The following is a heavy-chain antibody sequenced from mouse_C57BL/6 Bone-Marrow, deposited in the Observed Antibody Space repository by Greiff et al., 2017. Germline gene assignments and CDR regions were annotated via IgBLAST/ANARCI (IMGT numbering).Heavy chain of an antibody. CDR1: GYTFTSYW. D-gene: IGHD1-1*01. Sequence: VQLQQPGAELVKPGASVKLSCKASGYTFTSYWMQWVKQRPGQGLEWIGEIDPSDSYPNYNQKFKGKATLTVDTSSSTAYMQLSSLTSEDSAVYYCARDYYYYGSIYCAMDYWGQGTSVTVTS. CDR2: IDPSDSYP. J-gene: IGHJ4*01. V-gene: IGHV1-50*01. CDR3: ARDYYYYGSIYCAMDY.